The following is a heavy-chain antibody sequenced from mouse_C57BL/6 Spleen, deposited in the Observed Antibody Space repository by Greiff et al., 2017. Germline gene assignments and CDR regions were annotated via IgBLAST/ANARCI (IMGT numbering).Heavy chain of an antibody. CDR1: GYTFTNYW. V-gene: IGHV1-63*01. CDR3: ARRSLITTVLDY. Sequence: VQLQQSGAELVRPGTSVKMSCKASGYTFTNYWIGWAKQRPGHGLEWIGDIYPGGGYTNYNEKFKGKATLTADKSSSTAYMQFSSLTSEDSAIYYCARRSLITTVLDYWGQGTSVTVSS. J-gene: IGHJ4*01. D-gene: IGHD1-1*01. CDR2: IYPGGGYT.